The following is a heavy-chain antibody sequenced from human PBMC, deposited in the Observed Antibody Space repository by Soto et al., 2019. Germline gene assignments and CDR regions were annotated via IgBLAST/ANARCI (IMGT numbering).Heavy chain of an antibody. V-gene: IGHV3-48*03. CDR2: IRANDESI. J-gene: IGHJ3*02. Sequence: PGGSLRLSCVASGFDFRSYEMNWVRQAPGKGLEWVSNIRANDESIYYADSVKGRVSVSRDNAKNSLFLEMNRLRVDDTAVYYCARETLRDAIDIWGQGTMVTVSS. CDR1: GFDFRSYE. CDR3: ARETLRDAIDI.